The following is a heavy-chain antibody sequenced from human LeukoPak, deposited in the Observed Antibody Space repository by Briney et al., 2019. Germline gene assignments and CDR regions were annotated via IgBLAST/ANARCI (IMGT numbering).Heavy chain of an antibody. CDR2: VYNSGST. J-gene: IGHJ3*02. Sequence: SETLSLTCTVSGGSVSSYYWSWVRQPPGGGLEWIAYVYNSGSTNYNPSLKSRVTISVDRSKNQFSLKMNSVTAAGTAVYYCVRDWEGFNFDIWGQGTMVTVSS. D-gene: IGHD1-26*01. CDR1: GGSVSSYY. CDR3: VRDWEGFNFDI. V-gene: IGHV4-59*02.